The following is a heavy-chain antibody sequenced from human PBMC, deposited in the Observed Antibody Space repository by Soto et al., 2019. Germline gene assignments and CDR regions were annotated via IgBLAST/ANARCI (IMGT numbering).Heavy chain of an antibody. J-gene: IGHJ4*02. CDR1: GGSISSYY. Sequence: PSETLSLTCTVSGGSISSYYWSWIRQPPGKGLEWIGYIYYSGSTNYNPSLKSRATISVDTSKNQFSLKLSSVTAADTAVYYCARLGYSGYDFWSGYWFDYWGQGTLVTVSS. D-gene: IGHD3-3*01. CDR3: ARLGYSGYDFWSGYWFDY. CDR2: IYYSGST. V-gene: IGHV4-59*08.